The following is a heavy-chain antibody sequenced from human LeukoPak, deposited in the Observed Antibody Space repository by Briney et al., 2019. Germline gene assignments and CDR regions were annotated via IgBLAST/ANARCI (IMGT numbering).Heavy chain of an antibody. CDR3: AKDADYDFWSGYQGGFDP. CDR1: GFTFSSYW. Sequence: GGSLRLSCAASGFTFSSYWMSWVRQAPGKGLEWVANIKQDGSEKYYVDSVKGRFTTSRDNSKNTLYLQMNSLRAEDTAVYYCAKDADYDFWSGYQGGFDPWGQGTLVTVSS. D-gene: IGHD3-3*01. V-gene: IGHV3-7*01. J-gene: IGHJ5*02. CDR2: IKQDGSEK.